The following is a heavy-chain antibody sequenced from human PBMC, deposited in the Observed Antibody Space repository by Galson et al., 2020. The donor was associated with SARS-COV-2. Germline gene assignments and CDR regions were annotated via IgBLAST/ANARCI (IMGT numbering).Heavy chain of an antibody. CDR1: GFTFSSYG. CDR2: IWYDGSNK. Sequence: GGSLRLSCAASGFTFSSYGMHCVRQAPGKGLEWVAVIWYDGSNKYYADSVKGRFTISRDNSKNTLYLQMNSLRAEDTAVYYCARDAGYYDILRGGMDVWGQGTTGTVSS. D-gene: IGHD3-9*01. CDR3: ARDAGYYDILRGGMDV. J-gene: IGHJ6*02. V-gene: IGHV3-33*01.